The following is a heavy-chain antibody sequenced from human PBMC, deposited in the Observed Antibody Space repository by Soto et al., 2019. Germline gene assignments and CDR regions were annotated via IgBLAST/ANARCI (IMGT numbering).Heavy chain of an antibody. J-gene: IGHJ4*02. CDR2: IDWDDDK. V-gene: IGHV2-70*11. CDR3: ARSSGWSTPYYFDD. D-gene: IGHD6-19*01. Sequence: SGPTLVNPTQTLTLTCTFSGFPLSTSGMCVSWIRQPPGKALEWLARIDWDDDKYYSTSLKTRLTISKDTSKNQVVLTMTNMDPVDTATYYCARSSGWSTPYYFDDWGQGTLVTVSS. CDR1: GFPLSTSGMC.